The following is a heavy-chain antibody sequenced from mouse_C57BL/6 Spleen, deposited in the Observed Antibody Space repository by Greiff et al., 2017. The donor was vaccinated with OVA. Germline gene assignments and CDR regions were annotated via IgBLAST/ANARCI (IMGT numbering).Heavy chain of an antibody. V-gene: IGHV3-6*01. CDR3: ARVTTVVAPRYFDV. CDR2: ISYDGSN. Sequence: VQLKESGPGLVKPSQSLSLTCSVTGYSITSGYYWNWIRQFPGNKLEWMGYISYDGSNNYNPSLKNRISITRDTSKNQFFLKLNSVTTEDTATYYCARVTTVVAPRYFDVWGTGTTVTVSS. J-gene: IGHJ1*03. D-gene: IGHD1-1*01. CDR1: GYSITSGYY.